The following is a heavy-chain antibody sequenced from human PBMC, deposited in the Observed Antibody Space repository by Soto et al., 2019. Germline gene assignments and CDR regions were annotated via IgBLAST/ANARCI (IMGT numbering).Heavy chain of an antibody. CDR1: GFTFSSYG. CDR2: IWYDGSNK. J-gene: IGHJ6*02. CDR3: ARTMTTVTNIYYYGMDV. D-gene: IGHD4-4*01. Sequence: PGGSLRLSCAASGFTFSSYGMHWVRQAPGKGLEWVAVIWYDGSNKYYADSVKGRFTISRDNSKNTLYLQMNSLRAEDTAVYYCARTMTTVTNIYYYGMDVWGQGTTVTVSS. V-gene: IGHV3-33*01.